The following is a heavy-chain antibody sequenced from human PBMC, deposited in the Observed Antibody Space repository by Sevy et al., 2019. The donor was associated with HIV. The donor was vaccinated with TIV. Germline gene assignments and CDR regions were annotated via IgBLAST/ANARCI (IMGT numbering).Heavy chain of an antibody. J-gene: IGHJ6*02. CDR1: GYTFSNSD. Sequence: ASAKVSCKASGYTFSNSDINWVRQATGQGLEWLGWMNPNSGNTVYAQKFQGRVTITRDTSISTAYMELSSLRSEDSAVYYCARAEYYYGMDVWGQGTMVTVSS. V-gene: IGHV1-8*03. CDR3: ARAEYYYGMDV. CDR2: MNPNSGNT.